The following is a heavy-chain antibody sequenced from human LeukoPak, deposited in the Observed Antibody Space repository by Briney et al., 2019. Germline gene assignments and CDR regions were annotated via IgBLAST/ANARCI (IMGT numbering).Heavy chain of an antibody. Sequence: SETLSLTCTVSGGSISSSSYHWGWIRQPPGKALEWISSIYYTGNTYYNPSLKSPVTMSVDTSKNQFSLRLSSLTAADTAVYYCARVHISGWLDYWGQGTLVTVSS. CDR1: GGSISSSSYH. J-gene: IGHJ4*02. CDR2: IYYTGNT. CDR3: ARVHISGWLDY. V-gene: IGHV4-39*07. D-gene: IGHD6-19*01.